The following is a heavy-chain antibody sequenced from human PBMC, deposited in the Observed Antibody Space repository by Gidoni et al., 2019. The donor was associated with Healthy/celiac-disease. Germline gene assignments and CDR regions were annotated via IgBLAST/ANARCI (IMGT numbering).Heavy chain of an antibody. CDR3: AKEPLVITDGYYYYYGMDV. CDR2: ISYDGSNK. Sequence: QVQLVESGGGVVQPGRSLRLSCAASGFTFSSYGMHWVRQAPGKGLEWVAVISYDGSNKYYADSVKGRFTISRDNSKNTLYLQMNSLRAEDTAVYYCAKEPLVITDGYYYYYGMDVWGQGTTVTVSS. J-gene: IGHJ6*02. D-gene: IGHD3-22*01. CDR1: GFTFSSYG. V-gene: IGHV3-30*18.